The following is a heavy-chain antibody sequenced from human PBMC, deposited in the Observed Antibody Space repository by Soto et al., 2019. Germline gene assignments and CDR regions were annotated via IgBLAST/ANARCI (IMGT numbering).Heavy chain of an antibody. D-gene: IGHD3-10*01. CDR3: TKPTSLYGSGSYRFDY. V-gene: IGHV3-49*03. J-gene: IGHJ4*02. CDR1: GFTFGDYA. CDR2: IRSKAYGGTT. Sequence: PGGSLRLSCTASGFTFGDYAMSWFRQAPGKGLEWVGFIRSKAYGGTTEYAASVKGRFTISRDDSKSIAYLQMKSLKTEDTALFYCTKPTSLYGSGSYRFDYWGQGTLVTVSS.